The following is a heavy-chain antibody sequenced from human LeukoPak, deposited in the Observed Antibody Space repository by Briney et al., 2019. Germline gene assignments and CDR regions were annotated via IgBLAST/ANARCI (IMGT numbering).Heavy chain of an antibody. CDR2: IKQDGSEK. Sequence: GGSLRHSCAASGFTFSSYWMSWVRQAPGKGLEWVANIKQDGSEKYYVDSVKGRFTISRDNAKNSLYLQMNSLRAEDTAVYYCARDLPPAAILVFFNYGMDVWGQGTTVTVSS. D-gene: IGHD2-2*02. CDR3: ARDLPPAAILVFFNYGMDV. J-gene: IGHJ6*02. CDR1: GFTFSSYW. V-gene: IGHV3-7*01.